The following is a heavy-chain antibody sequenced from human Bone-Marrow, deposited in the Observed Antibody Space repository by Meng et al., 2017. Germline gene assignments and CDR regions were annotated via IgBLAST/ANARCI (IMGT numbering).Heavy chain of an antibody. CDR3: ARGYSSSWYPLAPFDY. CDR1: GGSISSSNW. D-gene: IGHD6-13*01. CDR2: IYHSGST. V-gene: IGHV4-4*02. Sequence: QGMVQESGPGLAKPSGTLSLPCAVSGGSISSSNWWSWVRQPPGKGLEWIGEIYHSGSTNYNPSLKSRVTISVDKSKNQFSLKLSSVTAADTAVYYCARGYSSSWYPLAPFDYWGQGTLVTVSS. J-gene: IGHJ4*02.